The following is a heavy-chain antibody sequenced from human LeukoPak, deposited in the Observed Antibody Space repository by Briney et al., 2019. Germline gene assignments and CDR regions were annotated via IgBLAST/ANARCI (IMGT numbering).Heavy chain of an antibody. D-gene: IGHD1-26*01. CDR2: ISYDGSNK. J-gene: IGHJ4*02. V-gene: IGHV3-30-3*01. CDR3: ARALQVGATPTDY. CDR1: GFTFSSYA. Sequence: GGSLRLSCAASGFTFSSYAMHWVRQAPGKGLEWVAVISYDGSNKYYADSVKGRFTISRDNSKNTLYLQMNNLRAEDTAVYYCARALQVGATPTDYWGQGTLVTVSS.